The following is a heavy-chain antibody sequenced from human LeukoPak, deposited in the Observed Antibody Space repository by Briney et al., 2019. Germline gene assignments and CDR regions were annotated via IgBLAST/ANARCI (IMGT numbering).Heavy chain of an antibody. Sequence: PSETLSLTCAVYGGSFSGYYWSWIRQPPGKGLEWIGEINHSGSTNYNPSLKSRVTISVDTSKNQFSLKLSSVTAADTAVYYCARHGYSSGVDYWGQGTLVTVSS. CDR1: GGSFSGYY. CDR3: ARHGYSSGVDY. D-gene: IGHD6-25*01. CDR2: INHSGST. J-gene: IGHJ4*02. V-gene: IGHV4-34*01.